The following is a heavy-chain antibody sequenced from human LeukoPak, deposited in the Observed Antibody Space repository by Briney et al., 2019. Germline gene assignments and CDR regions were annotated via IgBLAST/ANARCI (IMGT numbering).Heavy chain of an antibody. V-gene: IGHV5-51*01. CDR1: GYRFNAYW. J-gene: IGHJ3*01. Sequence: PGESLKISCQGSGYRFNAYWIAWVRQMPGKGLEWMGIIYPDDSDTRYSPSFQGQVTISGDKSVRTAYLQWSSLKASDTAMYYCARPNITSYYDSRGYDAFDVWGQGTMVTVSS. CDR3: ARPNITSYYDSRGYDAFDV. CDR2: IYPDDSDT. D-gene: IGHD3-22*01.